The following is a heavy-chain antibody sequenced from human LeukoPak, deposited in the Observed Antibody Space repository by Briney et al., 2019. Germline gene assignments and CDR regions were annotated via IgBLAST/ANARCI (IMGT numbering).Heavy chain of an antibody. V-gene: IGHV4-39*01. CDR2: TYYSGST. CDR3: AVPWRDGYFFDY. D-gene: IGHD5-24*01. J-gene: IGHJ4*02. Sequence: PSETLSLTCTVSDGSISSRSYYWGWIRQPPGKGLEWIGSTYYSGSTYYNPSLKSRVTISVDTSKNQFSLKLSSVTAADTAVYYCAVPWRDGYFFDYWGQGTLVTVSS. CDR1: DGSISSRSYY.